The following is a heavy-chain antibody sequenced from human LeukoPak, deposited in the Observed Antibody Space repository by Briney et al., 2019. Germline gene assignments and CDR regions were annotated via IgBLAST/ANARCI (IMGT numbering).Heavy chain of an antibody. CDR3: VRGTGY. Sequence: GRSLRLSCAASGFTFSSYGMHWVRQAPSKGLEWVAVISYDGSNKYYADSVKGRFTISRDNSKNTLYLQMSSLRPDDTAVYFCVRGTGYWGQGTLVTVSS. CDR1: GFTFSSYG. V-gene: IGHV3-30*03. J-gene: IGHJ4*02. CDR2: ISYDGSNK.